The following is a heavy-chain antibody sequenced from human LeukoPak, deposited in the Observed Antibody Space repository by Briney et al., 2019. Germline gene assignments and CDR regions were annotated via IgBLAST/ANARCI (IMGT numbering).Heavy chain of an antibody. CDR3: ARGLTMVRGDAFDI. CDR1: GGSISSYY. J-gene: IGHJ3*02. V-gene: IGHV4-4*07. CDR2: IYTSGST. D-gene: IGHD3-10*01. Sequence: SETLSLTCTVSGGSISSYYWSWIRQPAGKGLEWIGRIYTSGSTNYNPSLKSRVTISVDTSKNQFSLKLSSVTAADTAVYYCARGLTMVRGDAFDIWGQGTMVTVSS.